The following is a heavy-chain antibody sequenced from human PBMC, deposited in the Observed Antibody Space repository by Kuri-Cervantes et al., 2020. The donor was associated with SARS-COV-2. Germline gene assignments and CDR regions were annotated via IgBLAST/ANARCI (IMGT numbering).Heavy chain of an antibody. J-gene: IGHJ6*03. V-gene: IGHV4-34*01. CDR1: GGSFGNFL. CDR2: INYSGTT. CDR3: ARLRRHNDGWFATGYYMDV. D-gene: IGHD6-19*01. Sequence: GSLRLSCGVYGGSFGNFLWDWVRQPPGKGLEWIGEINYSGTTNYNPSLKSRVTISVDPSKNLFSLNLTSVTAADTAMYYCARLRRHNDGWFATGYYMDVWGKGTTVNRLL.